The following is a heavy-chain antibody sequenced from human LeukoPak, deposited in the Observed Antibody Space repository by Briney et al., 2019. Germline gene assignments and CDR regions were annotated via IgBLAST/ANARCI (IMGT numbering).Heavy chain of an antibody. CDR1: GFTFSSYS. CDR3: ARDRGSSWYVPRAYFDY. CDR2: ISSSSSTI. V-gene: IGHV3-48*01. D-gene: IGHD6-13*01. Sequence: GGSLRLSCAASGFTFSSYSMNWVRQAPGKGLEWVSYISSSSSTIYYADSVKGRFTISRDNAKNSLYLQMNSLRAEDTAVYYCARDRGSSWYVPRAYFDYWGQGTLVTVSS. J-gene: IGHJ4*02.